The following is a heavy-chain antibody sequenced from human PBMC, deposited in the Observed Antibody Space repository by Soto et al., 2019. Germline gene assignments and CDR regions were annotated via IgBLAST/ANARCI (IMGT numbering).Heavy chain of an antibody. CDR3: VRGSYGDYDS. V-gene: IGHV3-21*02. Sequence: EVQLVESGGGLVKPGGSLRLSCAASRFTFSAYTMNWVRQAPGKGLEWVSSLDPSSTYIYYADSVKGRFTLSRDNAKNSLFLRLNSLRADDTALYYCVRGSYGDYDSWGQGTLVTVSS. D-gene: IGHD4-17*01. J-gene: IGHJ5*01. CDR2: LDPSSTYI. CDR1: RFTFSAYT.